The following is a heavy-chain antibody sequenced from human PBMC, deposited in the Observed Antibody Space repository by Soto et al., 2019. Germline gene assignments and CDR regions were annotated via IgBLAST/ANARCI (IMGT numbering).Heavy chain of an antibody. CDR2: ISAYNGNT. J-gene: IGHJ4*02. D-gene: IGHD5-18*01. V-gene: IGHV1-18*04. CDR1: GYTFTSYG. Sequence: ASVKVSCKASGYTFTSYGISWVRQAPGQGLEWMGWISAYNGNTNYAQKLQGRVTMTTDTSTSTAYMELRSLRSDDTAVYYCARDPPNGDSYGFIDYWGQGTLVTVSS. CDR3: ARDPPNGDSYGFIDY.